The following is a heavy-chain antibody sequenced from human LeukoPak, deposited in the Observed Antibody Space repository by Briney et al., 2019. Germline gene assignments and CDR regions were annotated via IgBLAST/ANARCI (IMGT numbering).Heavy chain of an antibody. CDR1: GFTFSSYG. CDR3: AKGVGYCSGGSCQQFDY. J-gene: IGHJ4*02. V-gene: IGHV3-30*18. CDR2: ISYDGSNK. Sequence: PGRSLRLSCAASGFTFSSYGTHWVRQAPGKGLEWVAVISYDGSNKYYADSVKGRFTISRDNSKNTLYLQMNSLRAEGTAVYYCAKGVGYCSGGSCQQFDYWGQGTLVTVSS. D-gene: IGHD2-15*01.